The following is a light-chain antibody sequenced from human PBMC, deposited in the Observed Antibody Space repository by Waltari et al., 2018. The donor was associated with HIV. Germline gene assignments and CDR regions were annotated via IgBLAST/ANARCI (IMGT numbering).Light chain of an antibody. Sequence: QSALAQPASVSGSPGQSITISCTGTSSDVGGYNYVSWYQQHPGKAPKLMIYDVTNRPSGVSYRFSGSKSGNPASLTISGLHVEDEADYYCSSYTDNKTVVFGGGTKLTVL. V-gene: IGLV2-14*03. CDR1: SSDVGGYNY. CDR2: DVT. J-gene: IGLJ2*01. CDR3: SSYTDNKTVV.